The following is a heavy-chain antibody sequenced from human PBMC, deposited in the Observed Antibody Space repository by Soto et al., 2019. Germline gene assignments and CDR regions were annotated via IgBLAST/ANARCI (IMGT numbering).Heavy chain of an antibody. J-gene: IGHJ6*01. Sequence: QVQLVQSGAEVKKPGASVKVSCKASGYSFTTYGISWVRQAPGQGLEWMGWISDYNGNTNYEKKLQGRVTMTTDTSKRTAYLELKILRSADPAVYFCAREGYYSGSESYSPPRYYGMDVW. CDR1: GYSFTTYG. CDR2: ISDYNGNT. D-gene: IGHD3-10*01. CDR3: AREGYYSGSESYSPPRYYGMDV. V-gene: IGHV1-18*01.